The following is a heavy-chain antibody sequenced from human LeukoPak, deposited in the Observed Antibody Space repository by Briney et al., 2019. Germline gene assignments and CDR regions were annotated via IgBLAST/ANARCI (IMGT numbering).Heavy chain of an antibody. J-gene: IGHJ4*02. CDR2: IYYSGST. Sequence: SETLSLTCTVSGGSISSYYWSWIRQPPGKGLEWIGYIYYSGSTNYNPSLKSRLTISVDTSKNQFSLKLSSVTAADTAVYYCARDSGSYCIDYWGQGTLVTVSS. CDR1: GGSISSYY. D-gene: IGHD1-26*01. V-gene: IGHV4-59*01. CDR3: ARDSGSYCIDY.